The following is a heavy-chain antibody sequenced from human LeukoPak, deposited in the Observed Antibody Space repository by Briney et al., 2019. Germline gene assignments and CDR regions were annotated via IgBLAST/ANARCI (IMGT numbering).Heavy chain of an antibody. J-gene: IGHJ3*02. CDR1: GYTFTSYG. V-gene: IGHV1-18*01. D-gene: IGHD2-2*01. CDR3: ARALARDIVVVPAAQSDAFDI. CDR2: IRAYNGNT. Sequence: ASVKASCKASGYTFTSYGISWVRQAPGQGLELMGWIRAYNGNTNYAQKLQGRVTMTTDTSTSTAYMELRSLRSDDTAVYYCARALARDIVVVPAAQSDAFDIWGQGAMVTVSS.